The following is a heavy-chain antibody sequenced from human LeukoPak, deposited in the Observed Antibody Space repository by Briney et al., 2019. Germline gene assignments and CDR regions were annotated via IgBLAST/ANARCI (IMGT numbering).Heavy chain of an antibody. CDR1: GFTFSSYG. D-gene: IGHD6-19*01. J-gene: IGHJ4*02. V-gene: IGHV3-33*01. CDR2: IWYDGSNK. Sequence: PGGSLRLSCAASGFTFSSYGMHWVRQAPGKGLEWVAVIWYDGSNKYYADSVKGRFTISRDNSKNTLYLQMNSLRAEDTAMYYCARTNSGIAVAIDYWGQGTLVTVSS. CDR3: ARTNSGIAVAIDY.